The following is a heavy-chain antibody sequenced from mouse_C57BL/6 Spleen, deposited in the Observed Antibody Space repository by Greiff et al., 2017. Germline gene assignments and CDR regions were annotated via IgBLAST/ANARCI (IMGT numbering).Heavy chain of an antibody. D-gene: IGHD1-1*01. CDR3: ARHSPHYGSSYDYAMDY. V-gene: IGHV5-12*01. CDR1: GFTFSDYY. CDR2: ISNGGGST. Sequence: EVQVVESGGGLVQPGGSLKLSCAASGFTFSDYYMYWVRQTPEKRLEWVAYISNGGGSTYYPDTVKGRFTISRDNAKNTLYLQMSRLKSEDTAMYYCARHSPHYGSSYDYAMDYWGQGTSVTVSS. J-gene: IGHJ4*01.